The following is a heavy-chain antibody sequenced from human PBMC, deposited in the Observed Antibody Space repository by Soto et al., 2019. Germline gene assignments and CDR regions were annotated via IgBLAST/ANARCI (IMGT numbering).Heavy chain of an antibody. J-gene: IGHJ4*02. V-gene: IGHV5-51*01. Sequence: GESLKISCRASGYSFTNYWIGWVRQMPGKGLEWVGIIFPGDFGTRYSPSFQGQVTISADRSITTAYLQWNSLKASDTAVFYCVRPKAGAAARPFEYWGRGTLVTVSS. D-gene: IGHD6-13*01. CDR3: VRPKAGAAARPFEY. CDR1: GYSFTNYW. CDR2: IFPGDFGT.